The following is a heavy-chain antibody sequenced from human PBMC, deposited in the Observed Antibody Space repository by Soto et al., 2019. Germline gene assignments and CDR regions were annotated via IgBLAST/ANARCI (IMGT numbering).Heavy chain of an antibody. J-gene: IGHJ4*02. V-gene: IGHV3-21*01. CDR2: ITSNSDHI. CDR1: GFIFSAYT. Sequence: GSLRLSCAASGFIFSAYTMSWVRQAPGKGLEWLSSITSNSDHIDYADSVRGRFTVSRDNARKSLYLQMDSLGAEDTGVYYCATPYYYNHWGPGTLVIVSS. CDR3: ATPYYYNH.